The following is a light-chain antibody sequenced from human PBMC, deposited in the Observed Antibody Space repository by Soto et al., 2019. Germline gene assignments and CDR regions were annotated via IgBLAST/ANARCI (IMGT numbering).Light chain of an antibody. CDR3: QQRYSTPPMT. V-gene: IGKV1-39*01. J-gene: IGKJ4*01. CDR1: QSISSY. Sequence: DIQMTQSPSSLSASVGDRVTITCRASQSISSYLNWYQQKPGKAPKLLIYAASSLQSGVPSRFSGSGSGTDFTLTISSLQPEDFATYYCQQRYSTPPMTFGGGTKVDI. CDR2: AAS.